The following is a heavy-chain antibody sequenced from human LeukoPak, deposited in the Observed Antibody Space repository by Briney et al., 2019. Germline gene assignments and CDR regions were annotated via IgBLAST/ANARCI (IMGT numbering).Heavy chain of an antibody. CDR1: GFTFSSYA. J-gene: IGHJ4*02. Sequence: GGSLRLSCAASGFTFSSYAMHWVRQAPGKGLEYVSAITGNGGSTFYANSVKGRFTISRDNSKNTLYLQMGSLRAEDMAVYYSARGDVMVVAATLNYWGQGTLVTVSS. CDR3: ARGDVMVVAATLNY. V-gene: IGHV3-64*01. CDR2: ITGNGGST. D-gene: IGHD2-15*01.